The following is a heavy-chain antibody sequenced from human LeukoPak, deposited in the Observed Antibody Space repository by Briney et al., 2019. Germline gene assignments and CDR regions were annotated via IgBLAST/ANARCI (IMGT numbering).Heavy chain of an antibody. D-gene: IGHD3-22*01. Sequence: AASVKVSCKASGYTFTGYYMHWVRQAPGQGLEWMGWINPNNGDTNYTQKFQGRVTMNRETSISTGYMELSRLRSEETAVYYCGRIYYDSIGYLQDRVDFWGQGTLVTVSS. CDR1: GYTFTGYY. CDR3: GRIYYDSIGYLQDRVDF. J-gene: IGHJ4*02. CDR2: INPNNGDT. V-gene: IGHV1-2*02.